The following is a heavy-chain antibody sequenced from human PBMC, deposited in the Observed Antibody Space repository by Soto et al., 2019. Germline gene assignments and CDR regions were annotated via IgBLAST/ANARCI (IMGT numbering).Heavy chain of an antibody. J-gene: IGHJ3*02. D-gene: IGHD3-10*01. Sequence: NPSETLSLTFTVSGGSISSYYWSWIRQPPGKGLEWIGYIYYSGSTNYNPSLKSRVTISVDTSKNQFSLKLSSVTAADTAVYYCARVWGGAFDIWGQGTMVTVSS. CDR2: IYYSGST. CDR3: ARVWGGAFDI. CDR1: GGSISSYY. V-gene: IGHV4-59*01.